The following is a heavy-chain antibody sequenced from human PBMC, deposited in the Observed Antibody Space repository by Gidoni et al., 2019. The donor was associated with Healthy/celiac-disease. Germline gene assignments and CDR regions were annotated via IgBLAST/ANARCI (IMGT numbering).Heavy chain of an antibody. Sequence: QVQLVESGGGVVQPGRSLRLSCAASGFTFSSYGMHWVRQAPGKGREWVAVIWYDGSNKYYADSVKGRFTISRDNSKNTLYLQMNSLRAEDTAVYYCARGDRDPYYYYGMDVWGQGTTVTVSS. V-gene: IGHV3-33*01. CDR1: GFTFSSYG. J-gene: IGHJ6*02. CDR3: ARGDRDPYYYYGMDV. CDR2: IWYDGSNK.